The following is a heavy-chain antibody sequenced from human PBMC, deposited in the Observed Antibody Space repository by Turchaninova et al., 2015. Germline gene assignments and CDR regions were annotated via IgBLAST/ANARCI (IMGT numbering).Heavy chain of an antibody. CDR1: GGSFSSYY. CDR2: INHSGST. Sequence: QVQLQQWGAGLLKPSATLSLTCPAYGGSFSSYYWSRVRQHPGKGLEWIGEINHSGSTNYNPSLKSRVTISVDTSKNQFSLKLSSVTAADTSVYYCARVPIRDFWSGKYFDYWGQGTLVTVSS. V-gene: IGHV4-34*01. J-gene: IGHJ4*02. D-gene: IGHD3-3*01. CDR3: ARVPIRDFWSGKYFDY.